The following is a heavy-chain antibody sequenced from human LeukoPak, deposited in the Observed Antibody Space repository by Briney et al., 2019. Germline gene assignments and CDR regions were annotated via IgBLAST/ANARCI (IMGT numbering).Heavy chain of an antibody. Sequence: SETLSLTCTVSGGSITNFYGGWIRQSPGKGLELIGYIYYSGTTNYSPSLKSRVSISVDTSKKQFSLRLSSVPAADTAAYYCARSPGGGFDIWGQGTMVTVSS. CDR2: IYYSGTT. D-gene: IGHD2-15*01. J-gene: IGHJ3*02. CDR3: ARSPGGGFDI. CDR1: GGSITNFY. V-gene: IGHV4-59*01.